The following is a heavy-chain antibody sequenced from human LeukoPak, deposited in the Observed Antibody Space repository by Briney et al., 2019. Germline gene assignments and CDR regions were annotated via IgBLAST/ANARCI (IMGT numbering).Heavy chain of an antibody. J-gene: IGHJ4*02. D-gene: IGHD2-2*02. CDR3: ARMAYQLLYGGPDY. V-gene: IGHV1-69*13. Sequence: SVKVSCKASGGTFSSYAISWVRQAPGQGLEWMGGIIPIFGTANYAQKFQGRVTITADESTSTAYMELSSLRSEDTAVYYCARMAYQLLYGGPDYWGQGTLVTVSS. CDR2: IIPIFGTA. CDR1: GGTFSSYA.